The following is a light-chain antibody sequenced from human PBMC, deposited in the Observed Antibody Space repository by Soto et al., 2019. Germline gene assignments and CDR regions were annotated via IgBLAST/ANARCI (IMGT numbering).Light chain of an antibody. CDR1: SSNIGVYT. J-gene: IGLJ2*01. V-gene: IGLV1-44*01. CDR3: AAWYASLRGVV. CDR2: NNN. Sequence: QSALTQPPSASETPGQRITISCSGSSSNIGVYTVSWYQQLPGTAPTLLIYNNNQRPSGVADRISGSKSGTSAALAISGLQSDDEADDYCAAWYASLRGVVFGGGTKLTVL.